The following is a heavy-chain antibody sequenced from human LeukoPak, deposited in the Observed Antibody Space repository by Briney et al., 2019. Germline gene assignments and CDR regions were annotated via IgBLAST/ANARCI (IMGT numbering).Heavy chain of an antibody. J-gene: IGHJ5*02. CDR3: ARDRGDFSFDP. CDR2: ISSSGSTI. CDR1: GFTFSDYY. Sequence: GGSLRLSCAASGFTFSDYYMSWIRQAPGKGLEWVSYISSSGSTIYYADSVKGRFTISRDKSKNTLFLQMNSLRAEDTAVYYCARDRGDFSFDPWGQGTLVTVSS. V-gene: IGHV3-11*04. D-gene: IGHD3-3*01.